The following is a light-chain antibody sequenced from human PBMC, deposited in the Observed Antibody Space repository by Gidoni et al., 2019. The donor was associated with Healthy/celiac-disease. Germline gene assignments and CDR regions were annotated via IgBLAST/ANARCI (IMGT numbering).Light chain of an antibody. CDR1: QSISSW. Sequence: DIQMTQSPSTLPASVGDRVTITCRASQSISSWLAWYQQKPGKAPKLLIYDASNLESGVPSRFSGSGSGTEFNLTLSSLQPDDFATYYYQQYNSYPLTFXGXTKVEIK. CDR3: QQYNSYPLT. CDR2: DAS. J-gene: IGKJ4*01. V-gene: IGKV1-5*01.